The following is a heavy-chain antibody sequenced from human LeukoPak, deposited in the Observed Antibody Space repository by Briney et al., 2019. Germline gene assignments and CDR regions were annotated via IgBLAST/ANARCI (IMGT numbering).Heavy chain of an antibody. J-gene: IGHJ6*02. CDR1: GFTFNNYA. D-gene: IGHD1-14*01. CDR2: ISGSGGTT. CDR3: AKVSGGGLYYDGMDV. Sequence: GGSLRLSCAASGFTFNNYAMNWVRQAPGKGLEWVSVISGSGGTTYYADSVEGRFTISRDSSKNTLYLQMNSLRAEDTAVYYCAKVSGGGLYYDGMDVWGQGTTVTVSS. V-gene: IGHV3-23*01.